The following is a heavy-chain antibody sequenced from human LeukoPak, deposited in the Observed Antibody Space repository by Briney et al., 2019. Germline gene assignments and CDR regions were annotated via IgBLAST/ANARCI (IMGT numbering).Heavy chain of an antibody. CDR2: INXNXXGT. CDR3: ARFTGYYYESSGYYHXAFDX. Sequence: SFKAXXYTFTDYYXXWVRQAPGQGREWMGWINXNXXGTNYAQNFQGSVTMTRDTSITNAYMEVRRLRADDTAVYYCARFTGYYYESSGYYHXAFDXXG. V-gene: IGHV1-2*02. J-gene: IGHJ3*01. D-gene: IGHD3-22*01. CDR1: XYTFTDYY.